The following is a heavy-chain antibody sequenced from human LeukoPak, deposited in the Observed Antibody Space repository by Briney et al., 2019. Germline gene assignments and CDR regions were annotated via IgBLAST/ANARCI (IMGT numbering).Heavy chain of an antibody. CDR2: IYYSGST. J-gene: IGHJ4*02. V-gene: IGHV4-59*01. Sequence: SETLSLTCTVSGGSISSYYWSWIRQPPGKGLEWIGYIYYSGSTNYNPSLKSRVTISVDTSKNQFSLKLSSVTAADTAVYYCARVPVGYSYGLVFDYWGQGTLVTVSS. D-gene: IGHD5-18*01. CDR1: GGSISSYY. CDR3: ARVPVGYSYGLVFDY.